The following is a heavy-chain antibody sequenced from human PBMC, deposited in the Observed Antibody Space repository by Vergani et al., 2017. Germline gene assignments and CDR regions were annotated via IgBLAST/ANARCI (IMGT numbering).Heavy chain of an antibody. D-gene: IGHD1-26*01. Sequence: QVQLVQSGAEVKKPGSSVKVSCKASGGTFSSYAISWVRQAPGQGLEWMGRIIPILGTANYAQKFQGRVTITADESTSTAYMELSRLRSDDTAVYYCARIIVGATYDAFDIWGQGTMVTVSS. CDR1: GGTFSSYA. CDR3: ARIIVGATYDAFDI. CDR2: IIPILGTA. J-gene: IGHJ3*02. V-gene: IGHV1-69*11.